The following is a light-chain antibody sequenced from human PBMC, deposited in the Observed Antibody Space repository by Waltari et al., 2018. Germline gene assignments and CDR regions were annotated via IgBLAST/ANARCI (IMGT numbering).Light chain of an antibody. CDR3: QQYSAYSWT. CDR1: QSISSW. Sequence: DIQMTQSPSTLSASIGDRVTITCRASQSISSWLAWYQQKPGKAPKLLIYRASTLESGVPSRFSGSGSGTDFTLTISSLQPDDSATYYCQQYSAYSWTFGQGTKVESK. CDR2: RAS. J-gene: IGKJ1*01. V-gene: IGKV1-5*03.